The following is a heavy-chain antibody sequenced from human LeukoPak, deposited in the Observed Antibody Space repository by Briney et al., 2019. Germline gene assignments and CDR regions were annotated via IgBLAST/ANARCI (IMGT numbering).Heavy chain of an antibody. CDR2: INSRSTTL. CDR3: ARGTYSSGWLEFSDFDF. Sequence: PGGSLRLSCAASGFTSTYYHMHWVRQAPGKGLEWVSYINSRSTTLYYADSVKGRFTISRDNAMNSLYLEINSLRAEDTAVYYCARGTYSSGWLEFSDFDFWGQGILVTVSS. CDR1: GFTSTYYH. J-gene: IGHJ4*02. V-gene: IGHV3-48*01. D-gene: IGHD6-19*01.